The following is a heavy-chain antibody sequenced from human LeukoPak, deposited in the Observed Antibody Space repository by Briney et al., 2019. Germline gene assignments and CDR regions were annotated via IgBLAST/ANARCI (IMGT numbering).Heavy chain of an antibody. CDR2: FDPEDGET. CDR1: GYTLTELS. V-gene: IGHV1-24*01. J-gene: IGHJ4*02. Sequence: ASVKVSCKVSGYTLTELSMHWVRQAPGKGLEWMGGFDPEDGETIYAQKFQGRVTMTEDTSTDTAYMELSSLRSEDTAVYYCATVILEWLSTDYWGQGTLVTVSS. CDR3: ATVILEWLSTDY. D-gene: IGHD3-3*01.